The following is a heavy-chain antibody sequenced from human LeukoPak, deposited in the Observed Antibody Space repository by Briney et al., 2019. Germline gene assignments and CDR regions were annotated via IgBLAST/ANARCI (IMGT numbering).Heavy chain of an antibody. J-gene: IGHJ5*02. CDR2: IYYSGST. CDR3: ARLAYCGGDCYFDSNWFDP. CDR1: GGSFSGYY. Sequence: PSETLSLTCAVYGGSFSGYYWSWIRQPPGKGLEWIGYIYYSGSTNYNPSLKSRVTISVDTSKNQFSLKLSSVTAADTAVYYCARLAYCGGDCYFDSNWFDPWGQGTLVTVSS. V-gene: IGHV4-59*01. D-gene: IGHD2-21*02.